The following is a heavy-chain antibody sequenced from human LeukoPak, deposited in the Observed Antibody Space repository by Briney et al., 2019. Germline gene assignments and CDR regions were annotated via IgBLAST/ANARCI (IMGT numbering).Heavy chain of an antibody. J-gene: IGHJ5*02. CDR3: ARPLLYYYGSETYFWFDL. D-gene: IGHD3-10*01. Sequence: SGGSLRLSCAASGFTFTTYWMGWVRQAPGKGREWVASIKQDGNEKYYVDSVKGRFTISRDSAEKTLYLQMKSLKAEDTAFYYCARPLLYYYGSETYFWFDLWGQGTLVTVSS. CDR2: IKQDGNEK. CDR1: GFTFTTYW. V-gene: IGHV3-7*01.